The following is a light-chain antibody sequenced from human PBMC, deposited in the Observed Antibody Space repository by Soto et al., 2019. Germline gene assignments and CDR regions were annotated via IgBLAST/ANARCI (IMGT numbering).Light chain of an antibody. CDR1: QSVVSN. CDR3: QQYNNWPFS. J-gene: IGKJ5*01. CDR2: GAS. V-gene: IGKV3D-15*01. Sequence: IVMTHSPATLSVSPGARATLSCRASQSVVSNLAWYQQKPGQAPRLLIFGASSRATGIPARFSGTGSETDFTLTISGLQSEDSAVYFCQQYNNWPFSFGQGTRLEIK.